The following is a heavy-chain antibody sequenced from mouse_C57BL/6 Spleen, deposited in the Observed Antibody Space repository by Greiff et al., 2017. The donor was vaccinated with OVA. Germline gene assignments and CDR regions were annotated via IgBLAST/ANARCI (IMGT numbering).Heavy chain of an antibody. V-gene: IGHV5-12*01. D-gene: IGHD1-1*01. CDR1: GFTFSDYY. J-gene: IGHJ3*01. CDR2: ISNGGGST. CDR3: ASWITTEGFAY. Sequence: EVQLQQSGGGLVQPGGSLKLSCAASGFTFSDYYMYWVRQTPEKRLEWVAYISNGGGSTYYPDTVKGRFTISRDNAKNTLYLQMSRLKSEDTAMYYCASWITTEGFAYWGQGTLVTVSA.